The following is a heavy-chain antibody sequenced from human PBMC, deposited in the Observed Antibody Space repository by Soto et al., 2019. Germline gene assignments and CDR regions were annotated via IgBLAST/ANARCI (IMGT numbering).Heavy chain of an antibody. Sequence: EVQLLESGGGLVRPGGSLRLSCVASGFDFSSNSMTWVLQAPGKGLEWVGCLSRNGDITFYRDSVKGRFTISRDISKSTLFLQMNRLRVEDTAIYFCSKCSGFGDAWGQGTLVTVS. V-gene: IGHV3-23*01. D-gene: IGHD3-10*02. J-gene: IGHJ5*02. CDR1: GFDFSSNS. CDR3: SKCSGFGDA. CDR2: LSRNGDIT.